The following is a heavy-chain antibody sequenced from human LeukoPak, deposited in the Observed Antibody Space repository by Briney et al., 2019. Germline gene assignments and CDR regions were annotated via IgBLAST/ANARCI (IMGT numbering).Heavy chain of an antibody. J-gene: IGHJ4*02. D-gene: IGHD3/OR15-3a*01. CDR1: GFTLSSYG. CDR2: ISGSGGST. V-gene: IGHV3-23*01. CDR3: AKVWTAYSDDYFDY. Sequence: GGSLRLSCAASGFTLSSYGMSWVRQAPGKGLECVSSISGSGGSTNHADSVKGRFTISRDNSKNTLYMQMNSLRAEDTAVYYCAKVWTAYSDDYFDYWGQGTLVTVSS.